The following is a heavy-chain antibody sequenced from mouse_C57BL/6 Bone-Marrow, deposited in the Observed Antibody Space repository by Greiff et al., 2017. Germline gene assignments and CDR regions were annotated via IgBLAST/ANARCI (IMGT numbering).Heavy chain of an antibody. CDR2: IYPGNSDT. CDR3: TRGTSYYVDY. V-gene: IGHV1-5*01. CDR1: GYTFTSYW. J-gene: IGHJ2*01. D-gene: IGHD3-3*01. Sequence: EVQLVESGTVLARPGASVKMSCKTSGYTFTSYWMHWVKQRPGQGLEWIGAIYPGNSDTSYNQKFNCKAKLTAVTSASTAYMELSSLTNEDSAVYYCTRGTSYYVDYWGQGTTLTVSS.